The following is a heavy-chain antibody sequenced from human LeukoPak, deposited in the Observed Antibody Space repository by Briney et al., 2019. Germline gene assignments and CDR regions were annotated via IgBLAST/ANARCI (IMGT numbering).Heavy chain of an antibody. J-gene: IGHJ3*02. CDR3: ARFGYFDWYLMAFDI. CDR1: GFTVSSNY. D-gene: IGHD3-9*01. V-gene: IGHV3-53*01. CDR2: IYSGGST. Sequence: GGSLRLSCAASGFTVSSNYMSWVRQAPGKGLEWVSVIYSGGSTYYADSVKGRFTISRDNSKNTLYLQMNSLRAEDTAVYYCARFGYFDWYLMAFDICGQGTMVTVSS.